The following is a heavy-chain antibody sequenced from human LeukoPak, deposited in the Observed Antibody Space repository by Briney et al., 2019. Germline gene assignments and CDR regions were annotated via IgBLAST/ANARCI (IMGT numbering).Heavy chain of an antibody. Sequence: SETLSLTCTVSGTSISSYYWSWIRQPPGKGVEWIGYIHYSEGTRYNPSLKSRVTISVDTTKNQFSLKLSSVTAADTAVYYCARQYYYYSIDSWGQGTLVTVSS. J-gene: IGHJ4*02. CDR2: IHYSEGT. V-gene: IGHV4-59*08. CDR1: GTSISSYY. CDR3: ARQYYYYSIDS. D-gene: IGHD3-22*01.